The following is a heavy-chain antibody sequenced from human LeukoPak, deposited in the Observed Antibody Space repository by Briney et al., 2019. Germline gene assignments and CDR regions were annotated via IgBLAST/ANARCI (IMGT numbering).Heavy chain of an antibody. CDR3: ARVVTPYYDSSGVGDFDH. CDR1: GYTFTGYY. V-gene: IGHV1-2*02. Sequence: ASVKVSCKASGYTFTGYYMHWVRQAPGQGLEWMGWINPNSGGTNYAQKFQGRVTMTRDTSISTAYMELSRLRSDDTAVYYCARVVTPYYDSSGVGDFDHWGQGTLVTVSS. CDR2: INPNSGGT. J-gene: IGHJ4*02. D-gene: IGHD3-22*01.